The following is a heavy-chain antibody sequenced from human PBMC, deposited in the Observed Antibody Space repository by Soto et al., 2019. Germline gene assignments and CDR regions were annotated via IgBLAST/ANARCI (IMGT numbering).Heavy chain of an antibody. Sequence: QVTLKESGPVLVKPTETLTLTCTVSGFSLSNARMGVSWIRQPPGKALEWLAHIFSNDEKSYSTSLKSRLTISKDTSKSQVVLTMTNMDTVDTATYYCARDAPAWGDYLNYWYFDLWGRGTLVTVSS. CDR3: ARDAPAWGDYLNYWYFDL. CDR2: IFSNDEK. D-gene: IGHD4-17*01. J-gene: IGHJ2*01. CDR1: GFSLSNARMG. V-gene: IGHV2-26*01.